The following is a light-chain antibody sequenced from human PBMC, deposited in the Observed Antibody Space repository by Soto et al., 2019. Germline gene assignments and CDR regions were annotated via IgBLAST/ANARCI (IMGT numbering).Light chain of an antibody. CDR1: QSISHF. Sequence: DIQMTQSPPSLSASVGDKATITCRPSQSISHFLNWYQQKPGKAPKLLIYTASSLQSGVPSRFSGSGSGTHFTLTVSSLQPEDSATYFCQQSYTPPHTFGQGTKLEIK. CDR2: TAS. CDR3: QQSYTPPHT. V-gene: IGKV1-39*01. J-gene: IGKJ2*01.